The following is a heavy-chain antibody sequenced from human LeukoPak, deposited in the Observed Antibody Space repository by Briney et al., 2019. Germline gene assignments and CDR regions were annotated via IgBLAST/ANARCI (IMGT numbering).Heavy chain of an antibody. J-gene: IGHJ5*01. D-gene: IGHD1-1*01. Sequence: SETLSLTCSVSGGSISTYYWSWIRQPPGKGLEWIGYIHYSGNTNYNPSLKSRVTISVDTSKNQFSLKVSSVTAADTAVSYCAREGTAGTNLNWFDSWGQGTLVTVSS. CDR1: GGSISTYY. CDR3: AREGTAGTNLNWFDS. V-gene: IGHV4-59*01. CDR2: IHYSGNT.